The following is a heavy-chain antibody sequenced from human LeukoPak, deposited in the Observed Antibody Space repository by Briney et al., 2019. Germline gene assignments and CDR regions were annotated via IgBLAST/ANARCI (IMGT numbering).Heavy chain of an antibody. Sequence: SETLSLTCTVSGGSISSSSYYWVWIRQPPGKGLEWIGSIYYSGSTYYNSSLKSRVTISVDTSKNQFFLRLNSVTAADTAVYYCARDRPTIFGVVRSWFDPWGQGTLVTVSS. CDR2: IYYSGST. CDR3: ARDRPTIFGVVRSWFDP. CDR1: GGSISSSSYY. D-gene: IGHD3-3*01. J-gene: IGHJ5*02. V-gene: IGHV4-39*02.